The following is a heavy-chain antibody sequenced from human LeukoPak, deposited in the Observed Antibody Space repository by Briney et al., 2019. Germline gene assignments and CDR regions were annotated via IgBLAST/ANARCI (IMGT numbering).Heavy chain of an antibody. V-gene: IGHV4-39*07. D-gene: IGHD6-13*01. Sequence: PSETLSLTCTVSGGSISSSSYYWGWIRQPPGKGLEWIGRIYTSGSTNYNPSLKSRVTMSVDTSKNQFSLKLSSVTAADTAVYYCARESIAVADSLDYWGQGTLVTVSS. CDR3: ARESIAVADSLDY. CDR1: GGSISSSSYY. CDR2: IYTSGST. J-gene: IGHJ4*02.